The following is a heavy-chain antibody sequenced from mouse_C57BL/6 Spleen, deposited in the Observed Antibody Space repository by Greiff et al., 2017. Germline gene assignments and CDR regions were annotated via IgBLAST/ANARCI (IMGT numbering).Heavy chain of an antibody. D-gene: IGHD2-3*01. J-gene: IGHJ2*01. Sequence: VKLVESGPGLVQPSQSLSITCTVSGFSLTSYGVHWVRQSPGKGLEWLGVIWSGGSTDYNAAFISRLSISKDNSKSQVFFKMNSLQADDTAIYYCARNDGSYFDYWGQGTTLTVSS. CDR3: ARNDGSYFDY. CDR2: IWSGGST. V-gene: IGHV2-2*01. CDR1: GFSLTSYG.